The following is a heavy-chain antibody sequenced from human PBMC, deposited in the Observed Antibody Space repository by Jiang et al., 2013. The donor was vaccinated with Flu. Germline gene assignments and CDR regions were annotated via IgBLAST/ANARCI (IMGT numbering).Heavy chain of an antibody. J-gene: IGHJ4*02. Sequence: QLLESGGGVVQPGRSLRLSCAASGFTFSSYGIHWVRQAPGKGLEWVAVISYDGSNKYYVDSVKGRFTISRDNSKNTLYLQMNSLRAEDTAVYYCAKDLHVHCSGGNCYPFDYWGQGTLVTVSS. D-gene: IGHD2-15*01. CDR1: GFTFSSYG. V-gene: IGHV3-30*18. CDR2: ISYDGSNK. CDR3: AKDLHVHCSGGNCYPFDY.